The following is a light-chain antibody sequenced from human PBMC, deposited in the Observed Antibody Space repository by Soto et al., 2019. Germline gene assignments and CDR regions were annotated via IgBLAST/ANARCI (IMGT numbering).Light chain of an antibody. CDR1: QSLSGW. CDR3: QHYNGYSWT. CDR2: MAS. J-gene: IGKJ1*01. V-gene: IGKV1-5*03. Sequence: DIQMTQSHSTLSASVGDRVTITCRASQSLSGWLAWYQQEPGKAPNLLIYMASTLASGVPSRFSGSGSGTEFTLTISSLQPDDFATYYCQHYNGYSWTFGQGTKVDIK.